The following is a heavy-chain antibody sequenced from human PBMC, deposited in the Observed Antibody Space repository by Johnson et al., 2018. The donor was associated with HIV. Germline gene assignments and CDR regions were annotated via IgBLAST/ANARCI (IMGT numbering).Heavy chain of an antibody. J-gene: IGHJ3*02. Sequence: VQLVESGGGVVQPGRSLRLSCAASGFTFSNYAMHWVRQAPGKGLEWVAVISYDGNNKYYADSVKGRFTISRDNSKNTLHLQMNSLRVEYTALYYCARGGASDAFYIWGQGTMVTVSS. CDR1: GFTFSNYA. D-gene: IGHD4/OR15-4a*01. V-gene: IGHV3-30*04. CDR3: ARGGASDAFYI. CDR2: ISYDGNNK.